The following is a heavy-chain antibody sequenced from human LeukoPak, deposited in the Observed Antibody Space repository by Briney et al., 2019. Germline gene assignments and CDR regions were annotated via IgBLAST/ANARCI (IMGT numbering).Heavy chain of an antibody. CDR3: ASRKLGNDY. J-gene: IGHJ4*02. CDR1: GGSISSYY. CDR2: VYYTGST. V-gene: IGHV4-59*01. Sequence: SETLSLTCTVSGGSISSYYWSWVPQPPGKGLEWIGFVYYTGSTNYSPSLKSRVTISVDTSKNQFSLKLRSVTAADTAVYYCASRKLGNDYWGQGTLVTVSS. D-gene: IGHD7-27*01.